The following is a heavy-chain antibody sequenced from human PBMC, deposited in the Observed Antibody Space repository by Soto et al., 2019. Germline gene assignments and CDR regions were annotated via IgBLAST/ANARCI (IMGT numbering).Heavy chain of an antibody. CDR3: ARASCGGDCHPEY. J-gene: IGHJ4*02. V-gene: IGHV1-2*04. CDR2: INPNNGGT. Sequence: ASVKVSCKASGYTFSDYYMHWVRQAPGQGLEWVGWINPNNGGTNYAQKFQGWVTMTRDTSISTAYMELRRLKSDDTAVYYCARASCGGDCHPEYWGQGTLVTVSS. D-gene: IGHD2-21*02. CDR1: GYTFSDYY.